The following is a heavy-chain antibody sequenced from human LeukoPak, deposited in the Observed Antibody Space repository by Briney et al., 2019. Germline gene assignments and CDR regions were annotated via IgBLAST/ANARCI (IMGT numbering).Heavy chain of an antibody. Sequence: SETLSLTCTVSGGSISSSSYYWGWLRQPPGTGLEWLGSIYYSGSTYYNPSLKSRVTISVDTSKNQFSLKLSSVTAADTAVYYCARRDIVVLDYWGQGTLVTVSS. CDR2: IYYSGST. V-gene: IGHV4-39*01. D-gene: IGHD2-15*01. CDR3: ARRDIVVLDY. CDR1: GGSISSSSYY. J-gene: IGHJ4*02.